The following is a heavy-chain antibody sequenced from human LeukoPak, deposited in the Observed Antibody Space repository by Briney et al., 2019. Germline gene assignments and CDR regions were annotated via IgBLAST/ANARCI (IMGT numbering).Heavy chain of an antibody. CDR1: GFTFSSYS. J-gene: IGHJ4*02. CDR3: ARDAMVRGKGHDY. V-gene: IGHV3-21*01. D-gene: IGHD3-10*01. Sequence: GGSRRLSCAASGFTFSSYSMNWVRQAPGKGLEWVSSISSSSSYIYYADSVKGRFTISRDNAKNSLYLQMNSLRAEDTAVYYCARDAMVRGKGHDYWGQGTLVTVSS. CDR2: ISSSSSYI.